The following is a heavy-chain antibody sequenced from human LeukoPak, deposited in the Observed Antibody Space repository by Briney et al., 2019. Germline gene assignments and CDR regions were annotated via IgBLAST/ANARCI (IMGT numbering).Heavy chain of an antibody. Sequence: SETLSLTCAVYGGSFSGYYWSWIRQPPGRGLEWIGEINHSGSTNYNPSLKSRVTISVDTSKNQFSPKLSSVTAADTAVYYCARTAYDSSGYYQWGQGTLVTVSS. D-gene: IGHD3-22*01. CDR2: INHSGST. CDR1: GGSFSGYY. J-gene: IGHJ4*02. V-gene: IGHV4-34*01. CDR3: ARTAYDSSGYYQ.